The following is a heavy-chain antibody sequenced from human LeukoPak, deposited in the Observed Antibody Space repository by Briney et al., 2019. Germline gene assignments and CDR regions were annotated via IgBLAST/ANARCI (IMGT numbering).Heavy chain of an antibody. D-gene: IGHD1-1*01. J-gene: IGHJ6*03. CDR2: IWYDGSNK. CDR1: GFTFSSYG. V-gene: IGHV3-33*06. Sequence: GGSLRLSCAASGFTFSSYGMHWVRQAPGKGLEWVAVIWYDGSNKYYADSVKGRFTISRDNSKNTLYLQMNSLRAEDTAVYYCAKGIGFGTTRSYYYMDVWGKGTTVTVSS. CDR3: AKGIGFGTTRSYYYMDV.